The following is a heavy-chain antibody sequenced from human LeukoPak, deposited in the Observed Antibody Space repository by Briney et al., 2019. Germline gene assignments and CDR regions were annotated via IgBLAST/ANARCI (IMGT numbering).Heavy chain of an antibody. CDR1: GGSISSYY. V-gene: IGHV4-59*01. Sequence: SETLSLTCTVSGGSISSYYWSWIRQPPGKGLEWIGYIYYSGSTNYNPSLKSRVTISVDTSKNQFSLKLSSLTAADTAVYYCAREGVYSSPFDYWGQGTLVTVSS. CDR2: IYYSGST. J-gene: IGHJ4*02. CDR3: AREGVYSSPFDY. D-gene: IGHD6-13*01.